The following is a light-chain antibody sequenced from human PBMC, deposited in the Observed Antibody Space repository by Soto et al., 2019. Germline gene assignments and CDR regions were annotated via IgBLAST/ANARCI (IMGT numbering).Light chain of an antibody. CDR1: QSVRSTY. CDR2: GVS. CDR3: QQYGDWPLT. V-gene: IGKV3-15*01. J-gene: IGKJ4*01. Sequence: EIVMTQSPVTLSVSPGERATLSYRASQSVRSTYLAWYQQKPGQAPRLLIFGVSNRAAGIPARFSGSGSETEFTLTISSLQSEDFAVYYCQQYGDWPLTFGGGTKVEIK.